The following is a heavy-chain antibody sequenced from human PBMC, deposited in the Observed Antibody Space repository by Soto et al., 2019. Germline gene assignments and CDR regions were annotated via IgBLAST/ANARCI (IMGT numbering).Heavy chain of an antibody. J-gene: IGHJ5*02. CDR1: GGSISSYY. V-gene: IGHV4-59*08. Sequence: SETLSLTCTVSGGSISSYYWSWIRQPPGKGLEWIGYIYYSGSTNYNPSLKSRVTISVDTSKNQFSLKLSSVTAADTAVYYCARNTLIKTAWFDPWGQGTLVTVLL. D-gene: IGHD5-18*01. CDR3: ARNTLIKTAWFDP. CDR2: IYYSGST.